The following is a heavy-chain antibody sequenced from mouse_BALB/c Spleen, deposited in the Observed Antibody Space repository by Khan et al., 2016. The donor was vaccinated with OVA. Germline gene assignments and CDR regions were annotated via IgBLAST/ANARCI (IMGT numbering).Heavy chain of an antibody. Sequence: EVQLQESGPSLVKPSQTLSLTCSVTGDSITSGYWNWLRKFPGNKLEYMGYINYSGSTYYNPSLKSRISITRDTSRNQYYLQLNSVTTEDTATYYCARAGSGYVDGYFDVWGAGTTVTVSS. CDR3: ARAGSGYVDGYFDV. CDR2: INYSGST. J-gene: IGHJ1*01. D-gene: IGHD1-1*01. V-gene: IGHV3-8*02. CDR1: GDSITSGY.